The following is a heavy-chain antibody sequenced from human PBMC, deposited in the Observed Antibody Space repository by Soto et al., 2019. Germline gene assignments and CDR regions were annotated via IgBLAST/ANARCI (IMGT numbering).Heavy chain of an antibody. D-gene: IGHD5-18*01. V-gene: IGHV4-61*05. Sequence: SETLSLTCTVSSASISSSSYTWGWIRQPPGKGLEWIGYIYYSGSTNYNPSLKSRVTISVDTSKNQFSLKLSSVTAADTAVYYCARHRYSYGVYYFDYWGQGTLVTVPQ. CDR3: ARHRYSYGVYYFDY. J-gene: IGHJ4*02. CDR1: SASISSSSYT. CDR2: IYYSGST.